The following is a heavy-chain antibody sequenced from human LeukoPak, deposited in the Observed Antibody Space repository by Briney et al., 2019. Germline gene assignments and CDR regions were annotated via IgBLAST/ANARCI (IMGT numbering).Heavy chain of an antibody. CDR2: INPNSGGT. D-gene: IGHD3-22*01. V-gene: IGHV1-2*04. Sequence: ASVKVSCKASGYTFTGYYMHWVRQAPGQGLEWMGWINPNSGGTNYAQKFQGWVTMTGDTSISTAYMELSRLRSDDTAVYYCARMKSYDSSGYYEGGWFDPWGQGTLVTVSS. CDR1: GYTFTGYY. J-gene: IGHJ5*02. CDR3: ARMKSYDSSGYYEGGWFDP.